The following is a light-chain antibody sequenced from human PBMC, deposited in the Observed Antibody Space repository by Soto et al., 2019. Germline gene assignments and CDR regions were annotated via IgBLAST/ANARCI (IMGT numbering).Light chain of an antibody. V-gene: IGLV2-23*01. J-gene: IGLJ1*01. CDR2: GGS. CDR3: CSFAGNSNYV. Sequence: QSALAQPASVSGSPGQSIAIPCAGTSNDVGSYNLVSWYQHHPGKAPKLMIYGGSKRPSGVSDRFSGSKSGNTASLTISGLQAEDEADYYCCSFAGNSNYVFGTGTKVTVL. CDR1: SNDVGSYNL.